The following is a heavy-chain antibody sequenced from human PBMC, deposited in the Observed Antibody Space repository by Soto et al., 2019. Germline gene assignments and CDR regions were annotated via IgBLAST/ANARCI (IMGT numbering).Heavy chain of an antibody. CDR1: GGSLSSSSYY. CDR2: IYYSGGT. CDR3: ASSRKTSNWFDP. J-gene: IGHJ5*02. V-gene: IGHV4-39*01. Sequence: SETLSLTCTVSGGSLSSSSYYWGWIRQPPGKGLEWIGSIYYSGGTYYDPSLKSRVTISVDTSENQFSLKLSAVTAADTSVYNCASSRKTSNWFDPWGQGTLVTVSS.